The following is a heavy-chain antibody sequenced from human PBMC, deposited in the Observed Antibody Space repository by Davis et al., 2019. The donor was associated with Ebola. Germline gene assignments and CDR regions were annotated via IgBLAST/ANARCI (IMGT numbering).Heavy chain of an antibody. CDR3: ARATGAGPGGHFDI. CDR2: MLHDGSEK. J-gene: IGHJ4*02. CDR1: GFTFSESW. Sequence: GESLKISCAASGFTFSESWMAWVRQAPGKGLEWLANMLHDGSEKYSAGPVKGRFTISSDNARNSFYLQMNSLRVEDTAVYYCARATGAGPGGHFDIWGQGTQVTVSS. D-gene: IGHD3-10*01. V-gene: IGHV3-7*01.